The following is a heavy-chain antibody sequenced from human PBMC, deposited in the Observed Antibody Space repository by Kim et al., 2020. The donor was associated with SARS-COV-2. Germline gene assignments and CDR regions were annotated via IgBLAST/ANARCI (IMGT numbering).Heavy chain of an antibody. J-gene: IGHJ4*02. CDR1: GSSISGGYY. CDR2: SYRSGNT. V-gene: IGHV4-38-2*02. CDR3: LRMDSRYRVGSILLDY. Sequence: SETLSLTCTVSGSSISGGYYWCWIRQPPGTGMGWIATSYRSGNTYYNPSLKSRGAISVDTSRNQFYLNLDSVTAAATAVYYCLRMDSRYRVGSILLDYWGQGILVTVSP. D-gene: IGHD1-26*01.